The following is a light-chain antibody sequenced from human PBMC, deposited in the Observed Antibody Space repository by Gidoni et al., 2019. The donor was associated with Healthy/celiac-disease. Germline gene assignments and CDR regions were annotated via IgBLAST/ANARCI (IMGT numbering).Light chain of an antibody. J-gene: IGKJ1*01. CDR1: QSVSSSY. CDR2: GAS. CDR3: QQYGSSPPTWT. V-gene: IGKV3-20*01. Sequence: EIVLTQTPGTLSLSPGERATLSCRASQSVSSSYLAWYQQKPGQAPSLLIYGASSRATGIPDRFSGSGSGTDFTLTISRLEPEDVAVYYCQQYGSSPPTWTFGQGTKVEIK.